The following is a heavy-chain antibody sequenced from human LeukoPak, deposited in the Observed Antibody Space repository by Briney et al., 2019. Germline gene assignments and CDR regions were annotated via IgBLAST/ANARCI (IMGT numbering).Heavy chain of an antibody. CDR1: GFTFSSYR. Sequence: GGSLRLSCAASGFTFSSYRMNWVRQAPGKGLEWVSSISSSSSYIYYADSVKGRFTISRDNSKNTVSLQMNSLKPEDTALYYCVKDIRRGYNFGYDQFAYWGQGTLVTVSS. D-gene: IGHD5-18*01. CDR3: VKDIRRGYNFGYDQFAY. V-gene: IGHV3-21*01. J-gene: IGHJ4*02. CDR2: ISSSSSYI.